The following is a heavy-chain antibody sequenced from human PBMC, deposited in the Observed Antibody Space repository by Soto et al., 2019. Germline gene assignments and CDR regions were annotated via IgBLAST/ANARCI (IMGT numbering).Heavy chain of an antibody. J-gene: IGHJ3*01. CDR3: VKRGRNWGAFDF. CDR1: GFILNNYA. CDR2: IGGTDGDSDGVP. V-gene: IGHV3-23*01. D-gene: IGHD7-27*01. Sequence: VQLLESGGDLVQPGGSLRISCVASGFILNNYAMRWVRQAPGKGLEWVPTIGGTDGDSDGVPWYEDSVKGRFTSSRDSSANTLFLHMDNLRAEDSALYYCVKRGRNWGAFDFWGQGTTVVVSS.